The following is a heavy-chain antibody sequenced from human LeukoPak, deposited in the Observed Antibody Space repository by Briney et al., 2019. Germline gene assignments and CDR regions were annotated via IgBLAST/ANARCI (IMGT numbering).Heavy chain of an antibody. V-gene: IGHV3-73*01. Sequence: GGSLKLSCAASGFTFSAYAMHWVRQASGKGLEWVGRIRSKANSYATSYAASVKGRFTISRDDSKNTAYLQMNSLKTEDTAVYYCAKLYSSGWYEGENWFDPWGQGTLVTVSS. CDR3: AKLYSSGWYEGENWFDP. J-gene: IGHJ5*02. D-gene: IGHD6-19*01. CDR1: GFTFSAYA. CDR2: IRSKANSYAT.